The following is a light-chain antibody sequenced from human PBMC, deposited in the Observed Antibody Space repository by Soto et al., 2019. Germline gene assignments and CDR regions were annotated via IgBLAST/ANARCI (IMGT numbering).Light chain of an antibody. V-gene: IGLV2-18*02. CDR2: EVV. CDR1: KNDIGVYDF. Sequence: QSVLTQPPSASGSPGRSVTISCTGTKNDIGVYDFVSWYQHHPGKAPRLIIYEVVQRPSGVPDRFSGSKSGNTASLIISGLQAEDEADYYCSSYTSSSTLVFGGGTKVTVL. J-gene: IGLJ2*01. CDR3: SSYTSSSTLV.